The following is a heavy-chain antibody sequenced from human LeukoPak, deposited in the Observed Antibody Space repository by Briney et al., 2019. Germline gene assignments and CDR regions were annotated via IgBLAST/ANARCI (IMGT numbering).Heavy chain of an antibody. CDR3: ARVEDCSSTSCYSTYYFDY. J-gene: IGHJ4*02. V-gene: IGHV4-30-2*01. CDR2: IYHSGST. CDR1: GNSVSSSSYS. D-gene: IGHD2-2*01. Sequence: SETLSLTCTVSGNSVSSSSYSWDWIRQPPGKGLEWIGYIYHSGSTYYNPSLKSRVTISVDRSKNQFSLKLNSVTAADTAVYYCARVEDCSSTSCYSTYYFDYWGQGTLVTVSS.